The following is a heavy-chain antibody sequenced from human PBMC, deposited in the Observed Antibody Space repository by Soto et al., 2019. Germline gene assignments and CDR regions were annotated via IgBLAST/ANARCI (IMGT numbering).Heavy chain of an antibody. CDR1: GGTFSSYT. CDR3: AIVIAGADRNPYQSGVFDY. V-gene: IGHV1-69*02. D-gene: IGHD6-19*01. J-gene: IGHJ4*02. Sequence: SVKVSCKASGGTFSSYTISWVRQAPGQGLEWMGRIIPILGIANYAQKFQGRVTITADKSTSTAYMELSSLRSEDTAVYYCAIVIAGADRNPYQSGVFDYWGQGTLVTVSS. CDR2: IIPILGIA.